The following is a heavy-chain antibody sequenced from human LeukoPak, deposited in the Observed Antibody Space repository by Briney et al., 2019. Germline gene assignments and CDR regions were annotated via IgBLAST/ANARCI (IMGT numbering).Heavy chain of an antibody. CDR1: GGSISSYY. CDR3: ARFGREAYFDY. D-gene: IGHD3-10*01. J-gene: IGHJ4*02. Sequence: SETLSLTCTVSGGSISSYYWSWIRQPPGKGLEWIGYIYYSGSTNYNPSLKSRVTISVDTSKNQFPLKLSSVTAADTAVYYCARFGREAYFDYWGQGTLVTVSS. CDR2: IYYSGST. V-gene: IGHV4-59*08.